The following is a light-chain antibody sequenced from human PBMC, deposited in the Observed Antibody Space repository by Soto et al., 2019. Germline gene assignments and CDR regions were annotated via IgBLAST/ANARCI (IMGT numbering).Light chain of an antibody. CDR1: QRVSRN. CDR3: QQGIT. V-gene: IGKV3-15*01. CDR2: GAC. Sequence: EIVMTQPPATLSVPPLEIASLPCRASQRVSRNFAWCQQKPGQAPWLLIYGACTRATGIPARFSGSGSGTEFTLAISSLQSEDFAVYYCQQGITFGQGTRLEIK. J-gene: IGKJ5*01.